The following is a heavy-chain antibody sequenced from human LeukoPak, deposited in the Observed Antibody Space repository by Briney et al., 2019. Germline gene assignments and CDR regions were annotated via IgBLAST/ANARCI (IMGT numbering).Heavy chain of an antibody. CDR1: GYTFTGYY. V-gene: IGHV1-2*02. D-gene: IGHD5-18*01. CDR3: ARGRGYSYGYALDY. Sequence: GASVKVSCKASGYTFTGYYMHWVRQAPGQGLEWMGWINPNSGGTNYAQKFRGRVTMTRDTSISTAYMELSRLRSGDTAVYYCARGRGYSYGYALDYWGQGTLVAVSS. J-gene: IGHJ4*02. CDR2: INPNSGGT.